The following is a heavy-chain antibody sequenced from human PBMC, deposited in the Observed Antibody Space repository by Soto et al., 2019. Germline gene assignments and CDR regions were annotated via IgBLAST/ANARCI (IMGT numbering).Heavy chain of an antibody. V-gene: IGHV4-30-2*01. CDR2: IYHSGST. CDR3: ARDSVGGDGYQKAWYFVL. J-gene: IGHJ2*01. CDR1: GGSISSGGYS. Sequence: QLQLQESGSGLVKPSQTLSLTCAVSGGSISSGGYSWSWIRQPPGKGLEWIGYIYHSGSTYYNPSLKSRAPIPVDRSKNRFPLKLGSGPPADTAVFYCARDSVGGDGYQKAWYFVLGARGPLVPVPS. D-gene: IGHD3-16*01.